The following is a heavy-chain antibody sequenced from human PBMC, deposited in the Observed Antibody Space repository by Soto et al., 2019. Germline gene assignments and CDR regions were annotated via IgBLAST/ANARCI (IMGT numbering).Heavy chain of an antibody. J-gene: IGHJ4*02. CDR2: IWKDGGVK. CDR3: ARDLLNKYHDF. CDR1: GFTFSDYD. V-gene: IGHV3-33*01. D-gene: IGHD3-9*01. Sequence: GGSLRLSCAASGFTFSDYDMHLVRQAPGKGLKWVAIIWKDGGVKYYADSVEGRFTISRDNSKNTLYLQMNSLRAEDTAVYYCARDLLNKYHDFWGLGT.